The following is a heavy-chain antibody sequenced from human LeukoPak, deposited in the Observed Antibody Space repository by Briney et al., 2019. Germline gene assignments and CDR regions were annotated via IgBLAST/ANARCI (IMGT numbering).Heavy chain of an antibody. CDR1: GFPFIHYS. CDR2: ISSSSTII. D-gene: IGHD6-19*01. V-gene: IGHV3-48*02. J-gene: IGHJ4*02. Sequence: GGSLILSCAASGFPFIHYSMNWVRQAPGKGLEWVSYISSSSTIIYYADSVRGRFTISRDNAKNSLYLQMNSLRDEDTAVYYCARWFTSGRGFFDYWGQGILVTVSS. CDR3: ARWFTSGRGFFDY.